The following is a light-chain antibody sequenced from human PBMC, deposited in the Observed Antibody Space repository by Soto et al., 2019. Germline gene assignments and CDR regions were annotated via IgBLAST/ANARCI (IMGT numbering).Light chain of an antibody. CDR2: GAS. V-gene: IGKV3-20*01. CDR1: QSLTSSF. Sequence: EILLTQSPGTLSLSPGDRATLSCRASQSLTSSFLAWYQQKPGQTPRLLIYGASIRATDIPDRFSGSGSGTDFTLTISRLEPEDFAVYFCQQYGRSPLSFGGGTKVEIK. CDR3: QQYGRSPLS. J-gene: IGKJ4*01.